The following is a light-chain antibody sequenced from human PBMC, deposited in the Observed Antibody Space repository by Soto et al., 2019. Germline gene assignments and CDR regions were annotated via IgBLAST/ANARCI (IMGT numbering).Light chain of an antibody. Sequence: QSALTQPASVSGSPGQSITISCTGTSSDVGGYDSVSWYQQHPGKAPKLMIFEVSNRPSGVSNRFSGSKSGNTASLTISGLQADDEADYYCNSKTSSRPYVFGTGTKVTVL. CDR1: SSDVGGYDS. CDR2: EVS. J-gene: IGLJ1*01. V-gene: IGLV2-14*01. CDR3: NSKTSSRPYV.